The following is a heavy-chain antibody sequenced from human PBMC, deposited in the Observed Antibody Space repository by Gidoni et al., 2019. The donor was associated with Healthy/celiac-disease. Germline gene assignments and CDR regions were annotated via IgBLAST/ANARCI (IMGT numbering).Heavy chain of an antibody. V-gene: IGHV3-21*01. Sequence: EVQLVESGGGLVKPGGSLRLSCAASGFTFRSYSMNWVRQAPGKGLEWVSSISSSSSYIYYADSVKGRFTISRDNAKNSLYLQMNSLRAEDTAVYYCARDGPYYYEAWGAFDIWGQGTMVTVSS. CDR1: GFTFRSYS. CDR2: ISSSSSYI. CDR3: ARDGPYYYEAWGAFDI. D-gene: IGHD3-22*01. J-gene: IGHJ3*02.